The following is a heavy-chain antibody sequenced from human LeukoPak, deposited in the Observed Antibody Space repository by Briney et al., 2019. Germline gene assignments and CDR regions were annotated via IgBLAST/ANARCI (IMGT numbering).Heavy chain of an antibody. CDR1: GYTFTSYG. D-gene: IGHD3-10*01. V-gene: IGHV1-18*01. CDR2: ISAYNGNT. CDR3: ARVYYYGSGRIYYYYYGIDV. J-gene: IGHJ6*02. Sequence: ASVKVSCKASGYTFTSYGISWVRQAPGQGLEWMGWISAYNGNTNYAQKLQGRVTMTTDTSTSTAYMELRSLRSDDTAVYYCARVYYYGSGRIYYYYYGIDVWGQGTTVTVSS.